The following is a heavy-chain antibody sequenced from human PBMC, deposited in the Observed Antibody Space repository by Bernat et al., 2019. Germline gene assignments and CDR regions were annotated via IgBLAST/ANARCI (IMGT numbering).Heavy chain of an antibody. CDR3: AKGVEVDY. J-gene: IGHJ4*02. CDR2: ISYDGSNK. CDR1: GFTFSSYA. V-gene: IGHV3-30*04. Sequence: QVQLVESGGGVVQPGRSLRLSCAASGFTFSSYAMHWVRQAPGKGLEWVAVISYDGSNKYYADSVKGRFTISRDNSKNTLYLQMNSPRAEDTAVYYCAKGVEVDYWGQGTLVTVSS.